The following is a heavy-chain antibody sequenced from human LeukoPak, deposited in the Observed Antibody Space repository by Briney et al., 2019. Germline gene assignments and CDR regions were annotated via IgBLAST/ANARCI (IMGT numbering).Heavy chain of an antibody. CDR1: GYTLTELS. CDR3: VTDSGMVRGVGRALVNYYGMDV. V-gene: IGHV1-24*01. D-gene: IGHD3-10*01. CDR2: FDPEDGET. J-gene: IGHJ6*04. Sequence: ASVKVSCKVSGYTLTELSMHWVRQAPGKGLEWMGGFDPEDGETIYAQKFQGRVTMTEDTSTDTAYMELSSLRSEDTAVYYCVTDSGMVRGVGRALVNYYGMDVWGKGTTVTVSS.